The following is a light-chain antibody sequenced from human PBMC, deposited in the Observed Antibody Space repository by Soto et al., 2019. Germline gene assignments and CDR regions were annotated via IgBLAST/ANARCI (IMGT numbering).Light chain of an antibody. CDR3: QQYNSWLWT. Sequence: EIVMTQSPATLSVSPGEGATLSCRASQSVSSKLAWYQQKPGQAPRLLIYGASTRATGIPARFSGSGSGTEFTLIISSLQSEDSAVYYCQQYNSWLWTFGQGTKVESK. CDR2: GAS. CDR1: QSVSSK. V-gene: IGKV3-15*01. J-gene: IGKJ1*01.